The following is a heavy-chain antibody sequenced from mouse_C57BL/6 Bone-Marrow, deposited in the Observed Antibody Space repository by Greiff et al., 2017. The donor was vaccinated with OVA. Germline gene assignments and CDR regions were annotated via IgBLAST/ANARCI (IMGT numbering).Heavy chain of an antibody. V-gene: IGHV8-8*01. CDR3: ARIESYGFDY. D-gene: IGHD1-1*01. CDR1: GFSLSTFGMG. J-gene: IGHJ2*01. Sequence: QVTLKESGPGILQPSQTLSLSCSFSGFSLSTFGMGVGWIRPPSGKGLEWLAHIWWDDDTYYHPALKRRLTISKDTSKNQVFLKIANVDSADTATYYCARIESYGFDYWGQGTTLTVSS. CDR2: IWWDDDT.